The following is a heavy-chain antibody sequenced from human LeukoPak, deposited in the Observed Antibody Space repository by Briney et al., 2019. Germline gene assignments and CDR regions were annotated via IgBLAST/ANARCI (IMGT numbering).Heavy chain of an antibody. J-gene: IGHJ4*02. CDR2: ISSSGSTI. CDR1: GFTFSDYY. D-gene: IGHD5-24*01. CDR3: ARDRRDGYNRFDY. Sequence: PGGSLRLSCAASGFTFSDYYMSWIRQAPGKGLEWVSYISSSGSTIYYADSVKGRFTISRDNAKNSPYLQLNSLRADDTAVYYCARDRRDGYNRFDYWGQGTLVTVSS. V-gene: IGHV3-11*04.